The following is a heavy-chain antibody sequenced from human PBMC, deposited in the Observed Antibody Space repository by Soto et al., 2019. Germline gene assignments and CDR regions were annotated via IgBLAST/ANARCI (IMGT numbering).Heavy chain of an antibody. J-gene: IGHJ4*02. D-gene: IGHD3-10*01. CDR3: ATGSPYYYGSGGMWDS. CDR2: IHHSGAT. V-gene: IGHV4-4*02. CDR1: GGSMSSPNW. Sequence: QVRLQESGPGLVKPSGTLSLTCLVSGGSMSSPNWWTWVRQAPVKGLEWIAEIHHSGATNYSPSLKSRAVISIDKSNNQFSLQLTCVTAADTAVYYCATGSPYYYGSGGMWDSLGRGALVTVSS.